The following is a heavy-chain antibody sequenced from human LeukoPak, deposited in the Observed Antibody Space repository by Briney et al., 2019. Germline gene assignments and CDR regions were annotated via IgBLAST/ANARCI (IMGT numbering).Heavy chain of an antibody. V-gene: IGHV3-9*01. CDR3: AKGLSGWYYFDY. CDR1: GFTLSKHW. CDR2: ISWNSGSI. Sequence: GGSLRLSCAASGFTLSKHWMTWVRQAPGKGLEWVSGISWNSGSIGYADSVKGRFTISRDNAKNSLYLQMNSLRAEDTALYYCAKGLSGWYYFDYWGQGTLVTVSS. J-gene: IGHJ4*02. D-gene: IGHD6-19*01.